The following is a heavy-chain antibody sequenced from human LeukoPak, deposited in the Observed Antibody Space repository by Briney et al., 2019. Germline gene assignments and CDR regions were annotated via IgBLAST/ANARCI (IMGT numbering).Heavy chain of an antibody. CDR3: ASVMYYYDSSGQTYYFDY. D-gene: IGHD3-22*01. V-gene: IGHV3-11*04. CDR2: ISSSGSTI. J-gene: IGHJ4*02. Sequence: GGSLRLSCAASGFTFSDYYMSWIRQAPGKGLEWVSYISSSGSTIYYADSVKGRFSISRDNAKNSWYLQMNSLRAEDTAVYYCASVMYYYDSSGQTYYFDYWGQGTLVSVSS. CDR1: GFTFSDYY.